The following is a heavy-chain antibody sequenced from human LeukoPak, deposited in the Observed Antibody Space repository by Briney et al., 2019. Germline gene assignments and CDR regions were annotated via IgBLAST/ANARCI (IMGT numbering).Heavy chain of an antibody. Sequence: PGGSLRLSCAASGFTFSSYSMNWVRQAPGKGLEWVSSISSSSSYIYYADSVKGRFTISRDNAKNSLYLQMNSLRAEDTAVYYCARVGRPVGGDARYCSSTSCDAWGQGTLVTVSS. V-gene: IGHV3-21*01. D-gene: IGHD2-2*01. J-gene: IGHJ5*02. CDR1: GFTFSSYS. CDR2: ISSSSSYI. CDR3: ARVGRPVGGDARYCSSTSCDA.